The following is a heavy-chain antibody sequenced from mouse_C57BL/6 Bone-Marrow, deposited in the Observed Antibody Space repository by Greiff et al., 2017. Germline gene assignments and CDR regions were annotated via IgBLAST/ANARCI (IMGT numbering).Heavy chain of an antibody. V-gene: IGHV5-17*01. CDR2: ISSGSSTI. D-gene: IGHD5-1*01. J-gene: IGHJ4*01. CDR1: GYTFSDYG. Sequence: DVQLVESGGGLVKPGGSLKLSCAASGYTFSDYGMHWVRQAPEKGLEWVAYISSGSSTIYYDETVKGRFTISRDKATNTLFLQLTSLRSEDTAIYYCATYLYAIDYWGQGTSVTVSS. CDR3: ATYLYAIDY.